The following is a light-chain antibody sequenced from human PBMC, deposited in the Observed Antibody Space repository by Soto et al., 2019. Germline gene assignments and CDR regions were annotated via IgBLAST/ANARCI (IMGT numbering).Light chain of an antibody. V-gene: IGKV1-5*03. J-gene: IGKJ1*01. CDR2: KAS. Sequence: DIQMTQSPSTLSGSVGDRVTITCRASQTISSWLAWYQQKPGKAPKLLIYKASTLKSGVPSRFSGSGPGTEFTLNISSLQPDDFATYYCQHYNSYSEAFGQGTKVELK. CDR3: QHYNSYSEA. CDR1: QTISSW.